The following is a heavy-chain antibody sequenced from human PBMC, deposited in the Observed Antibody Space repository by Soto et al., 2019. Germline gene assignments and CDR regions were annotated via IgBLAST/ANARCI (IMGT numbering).Heavy chain of an antibody. D-gene: IGHD4-4*01. J-gene: IGHJ4*02. CDR1: VDSVTNTNYY. CDR3: ASQRDGYSIDY. Sequence: LSLTFSVSVDSVTNTNYYWDGIRQPPGKGLEWLGSVYKSGSTYYNPSLKSRVTVSVDTAKNQFSLELDSVTAADTAVYYCASQRDGYSIDYWGQGSLVTVSS. V-gene: IGHV4-39*01. CDR2: VYKSGST.